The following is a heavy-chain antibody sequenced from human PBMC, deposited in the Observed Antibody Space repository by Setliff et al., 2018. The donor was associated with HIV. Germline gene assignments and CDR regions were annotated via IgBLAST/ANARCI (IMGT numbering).Heavy chain of an antibody. V-gene: IGHV3-30*02. CDR3: AKDKGQKYADY. CDR2: IRSDGSNK. D-gene: IGHD3-10*01. J-gene: IGHJ4*02. CDR1: GLTFSNCG. Sequence: PGGSLRLSCAMSGLTFSNCGMHWVRQAPGKGLEWVASIRSDGSNKYYADSVTGRFTISRDDSKNTLYLQMNSLRAEDTAVYYCAKDKGQKYADYWGQGTVVTVSS.